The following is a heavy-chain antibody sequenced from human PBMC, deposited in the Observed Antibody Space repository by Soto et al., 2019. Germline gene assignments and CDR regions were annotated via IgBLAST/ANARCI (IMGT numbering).Heavy chain of an antibody. J-gene: IGHJ4*02. CDR2: SSNSGTFS. Sequence: GGSLRLSCEGSGFTFSDYYRSWIRQAPGKGLEWISYSSNSGTFSRYADSVKGRFSISRDNTKNLLYLQMNSLRAEDTAVYYCARSGDNYNRLDYWGQGTPVTVYS. CDR1: GFTFSDYY. V-gene: IGHV3-11*06. CDR3: ARSGDNYNRLDY. D-gene: IGHD1-1*01.